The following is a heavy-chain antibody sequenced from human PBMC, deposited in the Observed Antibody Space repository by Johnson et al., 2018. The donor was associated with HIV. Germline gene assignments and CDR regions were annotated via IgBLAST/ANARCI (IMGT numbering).Heavy chain of an antibody. CDR1: GFTFTTYA. V-gene: IGHV3-30-3*01. CDR3: ARVKQQVVRVGSDAFDI. CDR2: ISYDGSNK. J-gene: IGHJ3*02. D-gene: IGHD6-13*01. Sequence: QVQLVESGGGVVQPGRSLRLSCAASGFTFTTYAMYWVRQAPGKGLEWVAVISYDGSNKYYADSVKGRFTISRDNSKNTLYLQMNSLRAEDTAVYYCARVKQQVVRVGSDAFDIWGQGTMVTVSS.